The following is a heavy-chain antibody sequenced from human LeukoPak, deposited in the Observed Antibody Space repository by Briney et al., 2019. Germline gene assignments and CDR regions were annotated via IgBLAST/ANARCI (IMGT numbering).Heavy chain of an antibody. CDR1: GFTVSSNY. J-gene: IGHJ4*02. CDR3: ARGAGYNYPYYFDY. V-gene: IGHV3-53*01. CDR2: IYGGGNI. D-gene: IGHD5-24*01. Sequence: QSGGSLRLSCAASGFTVSSNYVNWVRQAPGKGLEWVSVIYGGGNIYYADSVKGRFTISRDNSKNTLYLQMNSLRAEDTAVYYCARGAGYNYPYYFDYWGQGTLVTVSS.